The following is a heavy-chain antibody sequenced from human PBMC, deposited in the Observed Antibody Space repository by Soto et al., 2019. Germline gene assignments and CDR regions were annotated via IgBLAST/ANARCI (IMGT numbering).Heavy chain of an antibody. CDR2: ISYDGSNK. V-gene: IGHV3-30*18. J-gene: IGHJ4*02. D-gene: IGHD2-15*01. Sequence: GGSLRLSCAASGFTFSSYGMHWVRQAPGKGLEWVAVISYDGSNKYYADSVKGRFTISRDNSKNTLYLQMNSLRAEDTAVYYCAKEAHGRVVAATGDFDYWGQGTLVTVSS. CDR3: AKEAHGRVVAATGDFDY. CDR1: GFTFSSYG.